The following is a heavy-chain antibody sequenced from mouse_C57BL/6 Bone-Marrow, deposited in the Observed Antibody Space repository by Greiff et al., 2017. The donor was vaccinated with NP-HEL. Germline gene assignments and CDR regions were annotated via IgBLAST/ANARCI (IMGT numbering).Heavy chain of an antibody. V-gene: IGHV1-81*01. D-gene: IGHD2-1*01. J-gene: IGHJ4*01. CDR2: IYPRSGNT. CDR3: ARSGYGNYEDYAMDY. CDR1: GYTFTSYG. Sequence: QVQLQQSGAELARPGASVKLSCKASGYTFTSYGISWVKQRTGQGLEWIGEIYPRSGNTYYNEKFKGKATLTADKSSSTAYMELHSLTSEDSAVYFCARSGYGNYEDYAMDYWGQGTSVTVSS.